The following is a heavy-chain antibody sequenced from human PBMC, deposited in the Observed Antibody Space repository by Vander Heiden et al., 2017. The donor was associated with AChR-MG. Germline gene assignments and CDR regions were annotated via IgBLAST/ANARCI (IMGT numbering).Heavy chain of an antibody. CDR1: GGPISRYY. V-gene: IGHV4-59*01. CDR2: IYYSGGT. CDR3: AREPSYLEVSY. D-gene: IGHD3-10*01. J-gene: IGHJ4*02. Sequence: QVQLQESGQGLVKPSETLSLTCTVSGGPISRYYWSWIRQPPGKVLEWIGYIYYSGGTNYNPSLKSRVTISVDTSKNQFSLKLSSVTAADAAVYYCAREPSYLEVSYWGQGTLVTVSS.